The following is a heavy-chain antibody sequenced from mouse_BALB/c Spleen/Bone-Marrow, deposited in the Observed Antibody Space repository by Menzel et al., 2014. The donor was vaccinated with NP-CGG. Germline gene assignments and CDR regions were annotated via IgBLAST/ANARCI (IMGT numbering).Heavy chain of an antibody. V-gene: IGHV1S41*01. Sequence: DLVKPGASVKLSCKASGYTFTSYWINWIKQRPGQGLEWIGRIAPGSGSTYYNEMFKGKATLTVDTSSSTAYIQLSSLSSEDSAVYFCARFPIHYGNYGAMGYWGQGTSVTVSS. J-gene: IGHJ4*01. CDR3: ARFPIHYGNYGAMGY. CDR1: GYTFTSYW. CDR2: IAPGSGST. D-gene: IGHD2-1*01.